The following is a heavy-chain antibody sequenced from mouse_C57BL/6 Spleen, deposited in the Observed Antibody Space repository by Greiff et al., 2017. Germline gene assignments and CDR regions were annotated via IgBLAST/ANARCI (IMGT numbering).Heavy chain of an antibody. Sequence: VQLQQPGAELVKPGASVKLSCKASGYTFTSYWMHWVKQRPGQGLEWIGMIHPNSGSTNYNEKFKSKATLTVDKSSSTAYMQRSSLTSEDSAVYYSARDYGSSYGGAIDYWGQGTSVTVSS. J-gene: IGHJ4*01. V-gene: IGHV1-64*01. D-gene: IGHD1-1*01. CDR2: IHPNSGST. CDR3: ARDYGSSYGGAIDY. CDR1: GYTFTSYW.